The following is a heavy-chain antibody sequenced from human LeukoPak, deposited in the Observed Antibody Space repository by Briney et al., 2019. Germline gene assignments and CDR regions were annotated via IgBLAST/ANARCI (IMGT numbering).Heavy chain of an antibody. CDR3: ARSARHCNNGVCFTDYYIDL. J-gene: IGHJ6*03. D-gene: IGHD2-8*01. Sequence: ASVKVSCKTSGYTFTDSYIHWVRHAPGQGLEWMGRINPNSGDPNYPQKFQGRVTMTRDTSISTAYMEVSRLTSDDTAVYYCARSARHCNNGVCFTDYYIDLRGKGTTVIVSS. CDR2: INPNSGDP. CDR1: GYTFTDSY. V-gene: IGHV1-2*06.